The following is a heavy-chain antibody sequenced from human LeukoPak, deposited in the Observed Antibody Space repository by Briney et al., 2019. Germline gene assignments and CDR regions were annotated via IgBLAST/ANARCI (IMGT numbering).Heavy chain of an antibody. CDR2: IKQDGSEK. CDR3: ARVKYYYDSSGYYYY. D-gene: IGHD3-22*01. Sequence: GGSLRLSCVASGFPFSSYWMTWVRQAPGKGLEWVANIKQDGSEKYYVDSVKGRFTISGDNAKNSLYLQMNSLRAEDTAVYYCARVKYYYDSSGYYYYWGQGTLVTVSS. J-gene: IGHJ4*02. CDR1: GFPFSSYW. V-gene: IGHV3-7*03.